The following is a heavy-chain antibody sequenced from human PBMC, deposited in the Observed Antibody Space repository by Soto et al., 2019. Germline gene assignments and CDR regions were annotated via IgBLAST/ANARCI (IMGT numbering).Heavy chain of an antibody. CDR1: GGSISSYY. D-gene: IGHD1-20*01. CDR3: AGSRITATRSDY. V-gene: IGHV4-59*08. J-gene: IGHJ4*02. Sequence: KPSETLSLTCSVSGGSISSYYWTWIRQPPGKGLEWIGYIYDRGNTNYNPSLQSRVTISVDTSKNQFSLHLSSVTDADTAVYYCAGSRITATRSDYWGQGTLVTVSS. CDR2: IYDRGNT.